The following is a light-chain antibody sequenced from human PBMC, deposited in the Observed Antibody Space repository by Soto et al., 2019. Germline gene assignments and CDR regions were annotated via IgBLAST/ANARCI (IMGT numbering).Light chain of an antibody. CDR3: QRRSNWPRT. J-gene: IGKJ2*01. V-gene: IGKV3-11*01. CDR2: DAS. CDR1: QSVSRY. Sequence: IVLTQSPATLSLSPGDTATLSCRASQSVSRYLAWYQQKPGQAPRLLIYDASNRATGIPARFSGSGSGTDFTLTIGSLEPEDFAVYYCQRRSNWPRTFGQGTKVEIK.